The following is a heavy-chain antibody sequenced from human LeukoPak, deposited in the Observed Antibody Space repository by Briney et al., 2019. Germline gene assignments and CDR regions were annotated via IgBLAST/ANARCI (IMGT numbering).Heavy chain of an antibody. Sequence: SETLSLTCTVSGGSISSYYCSWIRQPPGKGLEWIGYIYYSGSTNYNPSLKSRVTISVDTSKNQFSLKLSSVTAADTAVYYCARGYYGSGMIDGKYYFDYWGQGTLVTVSS. D-gene: IGHD3-10*01. V-gene: IGHV4-59*01. J-gene: IGHJ4*02. CDR1: GGSISSYY. CDR3: ARGYYGSGMIDGKYYFDY. CDR2: IYYSGST.